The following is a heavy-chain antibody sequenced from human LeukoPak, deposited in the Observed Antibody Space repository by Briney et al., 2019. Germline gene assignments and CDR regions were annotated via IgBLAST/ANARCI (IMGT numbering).Heavy chain of an antibody. CDR1: GGSISGYY. V-gene: IGHV4-59*08. CDR3: ARLASSGWSHCDY. D-gene: IGHD6-19*01. Sequence: SETLSLTCTVSGGSISGYYWSWIRQPPGKGLEWIGDIYYSGSTNYNPSLKSRVTISVDTSKNQLSLKMNSVTAADTAVYYCARLASSGWSHCDYWGQGTLVTVSS. CDR2: IYYSGST. J-gene: IGHJ4*02.